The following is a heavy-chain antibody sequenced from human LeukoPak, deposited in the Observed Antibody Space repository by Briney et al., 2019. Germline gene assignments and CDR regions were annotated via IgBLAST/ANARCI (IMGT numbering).Heavy chain of an antibody. D-gene: IGHD3-9*01. J-gene: IGHJ4*02. CDR3: ANGPHYNILTGFYKVRSHLDY. Sequence: GGSLRLSCAASGFTFSRYGMNWVRQAPGKGLEWVSAISGRGGSNTFYGDSVKGRFTISRDNSKNTLYLQMNSLRAEDTAMYYCANGPHYNILTGFYKVRSHLDYWGQGTLVTVSS. CDR2: ISGRGGSNT. V-gene: IGHV3-23*01. CDR1: GFTFSRYG.